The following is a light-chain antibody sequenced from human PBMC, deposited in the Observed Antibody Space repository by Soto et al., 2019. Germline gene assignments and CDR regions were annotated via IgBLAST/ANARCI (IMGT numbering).Light chain of an antibody. V-gene: IGKV1-39*01. Sequence: DIQRTQSPSSLSASVGDRVTITCRASQSISSYLNWYQQKPGKAPKLLIYGASSLQSGVPSRFSGSGSGTDFNLAISSLQPEDFATYYCQQSYSTLWPFGQGTKVEIK. CDR2: GAS. CDR1: QSISSY. J-gene: IGKJ1*01. CDR3: QQSYSTLWP.